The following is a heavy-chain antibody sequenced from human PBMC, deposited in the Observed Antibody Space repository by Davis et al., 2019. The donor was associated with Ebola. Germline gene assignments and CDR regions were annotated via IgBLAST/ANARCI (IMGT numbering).Heavy chain of an antibody. D-gene: IGHD3-22*01. J-gene: IGHJ4*02. V-gene: IGHV1-24*01. CDR3: ARERFRGLLLFDY. CDR1: PYSLTVLA. Sequence: AASVKVSCKVSPYSLTVLALQWVRQAPGKGLEWMGGFDPEDGEIVYAQKFQGRVTITADKSTSTAYMELSSLRSEDTAVYYCARERFRGLLLFDYWGQGTLVTVSS. CDR2: FDPEDGEI.